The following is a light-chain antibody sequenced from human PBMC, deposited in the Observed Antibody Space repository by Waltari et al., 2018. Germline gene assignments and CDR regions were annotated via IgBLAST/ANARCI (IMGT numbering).Light chain of an antibody. CDR1: QSVLYSSNNKNY. V-gene: IGKV4-1*01. CDR3: QQYYRIPLS. CDR2: RAS. Sequence: DIVVTQSPEVLSVSLGERATINCKSSQSVLYSSNNKNYVAWFQQKPGQRPRLLIFRASTRESGVPDRFSGSGSGTDFSLTIANLQAEDVAVYYCQQYYRIPLSFGGGTKVEIK. J-gene: IGKJ4*01.